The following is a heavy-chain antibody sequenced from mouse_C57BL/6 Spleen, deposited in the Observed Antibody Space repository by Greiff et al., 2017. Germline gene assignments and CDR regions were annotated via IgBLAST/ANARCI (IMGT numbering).Heavy chain of an antibody. CDR2: ISSGGSYT. CDR3: ARHKGYCSNWYFDV. CDR1: GFTFSSYG. J-gene: IGHJ1*03. Sequence: EVHLVESGGDLVKPGGSLKLSCAASGFTFSSYGMSWVRQTPDKRLEWVATISSGGSYTYYPARVTGRFTITGDNAKNTLYLQMSSLKSEDTAMYYCARHKGYCSNWYFDVWGTGTTVTVSS. V-gene: IGHV5-6*01. D-gene: IGHD1-1*01.